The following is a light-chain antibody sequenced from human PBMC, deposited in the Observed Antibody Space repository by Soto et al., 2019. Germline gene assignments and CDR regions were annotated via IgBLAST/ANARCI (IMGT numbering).Light chain of an antibody. CDR3: YSAADNSLI. CDR1: SSNIGAHYD. CDR2: GNS. Sequence: QAVVTQPPSVSGAPGQRVTISCTGSSSNIGAHYDVHWYQQLPGTAPKLLIYGNSNRPSGVPDRFSGSKSGTSASLAITGLQAEDEADYYCYSAADNSLIFGGGTKLTVL. V-gene: IGLV1-40*01. J-gene: IGLJ2*01.